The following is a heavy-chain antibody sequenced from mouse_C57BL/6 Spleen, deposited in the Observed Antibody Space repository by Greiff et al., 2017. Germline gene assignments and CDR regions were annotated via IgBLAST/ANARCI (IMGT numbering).Heavy chain of an antibody. D-gene: IGHD2-4*01. V-gene: IGHV2-9-1*01. J-gene: IGHJ4*01. CDR2: IWTGGGT. Sequence: VQLQQSGPGLVAPSQSLSITCTVSGFSLTSYAISWVRQTPGKGLEWLGVIWTGGGTNYNSALKSRLSISKDNSKSQGFLKMNSLQTDDTARYYCALYDYDGYAMYYWGQGTSVTVSS. CDR3: ALYDYDGYAMYY. CDR1: GFSLTSYA.